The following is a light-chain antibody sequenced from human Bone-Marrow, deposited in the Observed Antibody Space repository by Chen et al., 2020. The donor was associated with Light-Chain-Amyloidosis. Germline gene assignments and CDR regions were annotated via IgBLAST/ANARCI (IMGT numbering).Light chain of an antibody. V-gene: IGKV4-1*01. CDR1: QSVLSTSNNKNC. CDR3: QQYLSAPLT. J-gene: IGKJ4*01. CDR2: WAS. Sequence: DIVMTQSPDSLAVSLGERATINCKSTQSVLSTSNNKNCIAWYQQKPGQPPKLLVSWASMRESGVPDRLSGSGSGTDFTLTISSLQAEDVAVYYCQQYLSAPLTFGGGTKVEIK.